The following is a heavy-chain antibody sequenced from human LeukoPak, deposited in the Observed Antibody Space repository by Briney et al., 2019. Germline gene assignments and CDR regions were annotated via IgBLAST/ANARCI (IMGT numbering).Heavy chain of an antibody. Sequence: GGSLRLSCVASGFTFSSNGMHWVRQAPGKGLEWVTFIQYDGSNKYYADFVKGRFTISRDNFKNTLYLQMNSLRAEDTAVYYCAKDLDKAGIHLWFLGVGFDYWGQGTLVTVSS. J-gene: IGHJ4*02. CDR3: AKDLDKAGIHLWFLGVGFDY. V-gene: IGHV3-30*02. D-gene: IGHD5-18*01. CDR2: IQYDGSNK. CDR1: GFTFSSNG.